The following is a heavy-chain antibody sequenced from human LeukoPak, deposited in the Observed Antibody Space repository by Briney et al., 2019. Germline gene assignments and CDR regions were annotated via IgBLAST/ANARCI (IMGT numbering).Heavy chain of an antibody. CDR3: DP. Sequence: PGGSLRLSCAASGLTVNTNFMSWVRQAPGKGLEWVSVMYPSGSTHYGDAVKGRFTISRDNFKSAVFLEMSSVTDEDTAVYQFDPWGQGTLVTVSS. CDR2: MYPSGST. J-gene: IGHJ5*02. CDR1: GLTVNTNF. V-gene: IGHV3-53*01.